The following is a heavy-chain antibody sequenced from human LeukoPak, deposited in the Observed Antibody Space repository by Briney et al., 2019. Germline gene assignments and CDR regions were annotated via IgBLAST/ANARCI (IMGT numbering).Heavy chain of an antibody. D-gene: IGHD3-10*01. Sequence: PGGSLRLSCAASGFTFSSHSMNWVRQAPGKGLEWVSVIYSGGSTYYADSVKGRFTISRDNSKNTLYLQMNSLRAEDTAVYYCARLWFGEYLIDYWGQGTLVTVSS. CDR2: IYSGGST. CDR3: ARLWFGEYLIDY. V-gene: IGHV3-53*01. J-gene: IGHJ4*02. CDR1: GFTFSSHS.